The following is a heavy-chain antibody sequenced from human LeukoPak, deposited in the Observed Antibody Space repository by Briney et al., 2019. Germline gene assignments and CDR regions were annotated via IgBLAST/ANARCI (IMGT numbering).Heavy chain of an antibody. V-gene: IGHV1-69*13. CDR1: GGTFSSYA. CDR3: ARGGLRYCSSTSCYADAFGI. D-gene: IGHD2-2*01. CDR2: IIPIFGTA. Sequence: ASVKVSCKASGGTFSSYAISWVRQAPGQGLEWMGGIIPIFGTANYAQKFQGRITITADESTSTAYMELSSLRSEDTAVYYCARGGLRYCSSTSCYADAFGIWGQGTMVTVSS. J-gene: IGHJ3*02.